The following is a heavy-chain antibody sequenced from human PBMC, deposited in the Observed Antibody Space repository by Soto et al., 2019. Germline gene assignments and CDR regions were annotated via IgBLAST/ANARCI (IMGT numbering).Heavy chain of an antibody. V-gene: IGHV3-21*01. CDR2: ISSSSSYI. CDR1: GFTFSSYS. D-gene: IGHD2-2*01. J-gene: IGHJ3*02. Sequence: EVQLVESGGGLVKPGGSLRLSCAASGFTFSSYSMNWVRQAPGKGLEWVSSISSSSSYIYYADSVKGRFTISRDNATNSLYLQRRSLRAEDTAVYYCARDLSYCSSTSCYRGDGFDIWGQGTLVTVSS. CDR3: ARDLSYCSSTSCYRGDGFDI.